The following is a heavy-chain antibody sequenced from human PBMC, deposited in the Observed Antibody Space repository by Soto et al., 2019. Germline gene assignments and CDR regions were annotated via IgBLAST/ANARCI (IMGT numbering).Heavy chain of an antibody. V-gene: IGHV3-30-3*01. Sequence: GGSLRLSCAASGFTFSSYAMHWVRQAPGKGLECFSVISFDVCYKYYAYSVKGRFTISRDNSKNTLFLQMNSLRAEDTAVYYCARGGPMVRGVTFYYYYGMDVWGQGTTVTVSS. CDR3: ARGGPMVRGVTFYYYYGMDV. J-gene: IGHJ6*02. CDR2: ISFDVCYK. D-gene: IGHD3-10*01. CDR1: GFTFSSYA.